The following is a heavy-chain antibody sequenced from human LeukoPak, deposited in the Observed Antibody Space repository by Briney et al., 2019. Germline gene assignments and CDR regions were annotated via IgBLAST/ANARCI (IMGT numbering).Heavy chain of an antibody. J-gene: IGHJ6*03. CDR1: GGSISSYY. D-gene: IGHD1-26*01. CDR3: AREVVGATSYYYYYYMDV. Sequence: SETLSLTCTVSGGSISSYYWSWIRQPAGKGLEWIGRIYTSGSTNYNPSLKSRVTMSVDTSKNQFSLKLSSVTAADTAVYYCAREVVGATSYYYYYYMDVWGKGTTVTVSS. CDR2: IYTSGST. V-gene: IGHV4-4*07.